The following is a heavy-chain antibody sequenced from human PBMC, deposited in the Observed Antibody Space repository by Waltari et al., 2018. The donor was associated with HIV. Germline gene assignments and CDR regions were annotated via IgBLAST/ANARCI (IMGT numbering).Heavy chain of an antibody. CDR1: GFTFSSYA. D-gene: IGHD5-18*01. Sequence: EVQLLESGGGLVQHGGSLRLSCAASGFTFSSYAMRWVRQAPGKGVGRVSAISGSGGITYYADSVKGLFTISRDNSKNTLYLQMNSLRAEDTAVYYCAKGGGYSGVDYWGQGTLVTVSS. V-gene: IGHV3-23*01. CDR2: ISGSGGIT. J-gene: IGHJ4*02. CDR3: AKGGGYSGVDY.